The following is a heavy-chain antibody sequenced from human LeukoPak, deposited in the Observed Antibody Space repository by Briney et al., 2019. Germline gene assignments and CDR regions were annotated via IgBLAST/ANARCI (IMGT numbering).Heavy chain of an antibody. V-gene: IGHV3-11*01. J-gene: IGHJ6*02. Sequence: PGGSLRLSCAASGFTFSDYYMSWIRQAPGKGLEWVSYISSSGSTIYYADSVKGRFTISRDNAKNSLYLQMNSLRAEDTAVYYCARDEYCSGGSEYYYYYYGMDVWGQGTTVTVSS. CDR3: ARDEYCSGGSEYYYYYYGMDV. CDR2: ISSSGSTI. D-gene: IGHD2-15*01. CDR1: GFTFSDYY.